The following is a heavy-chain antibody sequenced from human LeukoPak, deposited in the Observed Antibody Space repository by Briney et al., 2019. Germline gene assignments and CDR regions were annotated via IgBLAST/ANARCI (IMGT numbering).Heavy chain of an antibody. J-gene: IGHJ4*02. CDR1: GGSISSYY. V-gene: IGHV4-4*07. CDR3: ARSSQYDYVWGSYRYCVGPFDY. D-gene: IGHD3-16*02. Sequence: SETLSLTCTVSGGSISSYYWSWIRQPAGKGLEWIGRIYTSGSTNYNPSLKSRVTISVDTSKNQFSLKLSSVTAADTAVYYCARSSQYDYVWGSYRYCVGPFDYWGQGTLVPVSS. CDR2: IYTSGST.